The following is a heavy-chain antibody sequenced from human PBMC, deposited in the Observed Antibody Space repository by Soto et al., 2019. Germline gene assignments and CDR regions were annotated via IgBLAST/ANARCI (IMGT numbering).Heavy chain of an antibody. Sequence: QLQLQESGPGLVKPSETLSLTCTVSGGSISSSSYYWGWIRQPPGKGLEWIGSIYYSGSTYYNPSLKSRVTISVDTSKNQFSLKLSSVTAADTAVYYCAGLVATTQTGPYYFDYWGQGTLVTVSS. CDR1: GGSISSSSYY. D-gene: IGHD5-12*01. CDR3: AGLVATTQTGPYYFDY. CDR2: IYYSGST. V-gene: IGHV4-39*01. J-gene: IGHJ4*02.